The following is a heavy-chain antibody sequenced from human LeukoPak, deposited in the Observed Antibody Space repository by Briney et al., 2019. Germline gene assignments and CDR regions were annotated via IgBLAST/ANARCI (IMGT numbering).Heavy chain of an antibody. Sequence: SVKVSCKASGGTFSSYAISWVRQAPGQGLEWMGGIIPIFGTANYAQKFRGRVTITADESTSTAYMELSSLRSEDTAVYCCAREGIAAAGTGRNWFDPWGQGTLVTVSS. V-gene: IGHV1-69*13. CDR2: IIPIFGTA. J-gene: IGHJ5*02. CDR1: GGTFSSYA. CDR3: AREGIAAAGTGRNWFDP. D-gene: IGHD6-13*01.